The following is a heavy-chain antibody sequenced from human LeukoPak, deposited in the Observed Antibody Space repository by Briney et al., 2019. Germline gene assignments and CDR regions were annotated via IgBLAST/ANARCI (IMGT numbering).Heavy chain of an antibody. D-gene: IGHD3-3*01. CDR1: GGTFSSYT. Sequence: SVKVSCKASGGTFSSYTISWVRQAPGQGLEWMGRIIPILGIANYAQKFQGRVTITADKPTSTAYMALSSLRSEDTAVYYCASSTPPLRFLEWLSPGDYYYYMDVWGKGTTVTVSS. V-gene: IGHV1-69*02. CDR2: IIPILGIA. J-gene: IGHJ6*03. CDR3: ASSTPPLRFLEWLSPGDYYYYMDV.